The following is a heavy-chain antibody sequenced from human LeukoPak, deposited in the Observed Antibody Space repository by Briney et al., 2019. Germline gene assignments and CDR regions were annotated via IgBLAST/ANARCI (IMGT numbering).Heavy chain of an antibody. CDR1: GFAFSNYA. V-gene: IGHV3-23*01. CDR3: AKAVRSMVTGGGYFDS. CDR2: LSGGGDSR. Sequence: GGALRLSCAASGFAFSNYAMSWVRQAPGKGLEWVSSLSGGGDSRYYADSVMGRFTISRDNSKNTLYLQMNSLRAEDTAVYYCAKAVRSMVTGGGYFDSWGQGTLVTVSS. J-gene: IGHJ4*02. D-gene: IGHD3-10*01.